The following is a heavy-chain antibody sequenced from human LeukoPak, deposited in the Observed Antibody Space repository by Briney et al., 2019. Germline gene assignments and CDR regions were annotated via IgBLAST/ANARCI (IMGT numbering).Heavy chain of an antibody. CDR2: MNPNSGNT. CDR1: GYTFTSYD. Sequence: ASVKVSCKASGYTFTSYDINWVRQATGQGLEWMGWMNPNSGNTGYAQKFQGRVTMTRNTSISTAYMELSSLRSEDTAVYYCARELPDGYCSGGSCYSDAFDIWGQGTMVTVSS. J-gene: IGHJ3*02. V-gene: IGHV1-8*01. D-gene: IGHD2-15*01. CDR3: ARELPDGYCSGGSCYSDAFDI.